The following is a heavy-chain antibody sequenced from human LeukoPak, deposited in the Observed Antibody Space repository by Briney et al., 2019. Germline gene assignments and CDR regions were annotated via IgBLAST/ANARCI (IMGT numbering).Heavy chain of an antibody. CDR3: ARASGYDLGGNFDY. D-gene: IGHD5-12*01. J-gene: IGHJ4*02. V-gene: IGHV3-48*03. CDR1: GFTFSSYE. Sequence: PGGSLRLSCAASGFTFSSYEMNWVRQAPGKGLEWVSYISSSGSTIYYADSVKGRFTISRDNAKNSLYLQMNSLRAEDTAVYYCARASGYDLGGNFDYWGQGTLVTISS. CDR2: ISSSGSTI.